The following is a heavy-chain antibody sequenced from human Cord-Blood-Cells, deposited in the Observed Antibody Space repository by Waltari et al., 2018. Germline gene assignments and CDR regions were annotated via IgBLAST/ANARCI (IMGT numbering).Heavy chain of an antibody. V-gene: IGHV1-69*01. D-gene: IGHD3-3*01. CDR3: AREVTIFGVVTFDY. J-gene: IGHJ4*02. CDR1: GGTFSSYA. CDR2: IIPIFGTA. Sequence: QVQPVQSGAEVKKPASSVKGSCKASGGTFSSYALSGVRTAPGQGLEWMGGIIPIFGTANYAQKFQGRVTITADESTSTAYMELSSLRSEDTAVYYCAREVTIFGVVTFDYWGQGTLVTVSS.